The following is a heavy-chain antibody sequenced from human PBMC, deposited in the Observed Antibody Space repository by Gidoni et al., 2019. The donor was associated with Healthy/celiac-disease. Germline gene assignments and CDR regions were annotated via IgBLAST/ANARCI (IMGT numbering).Heavy chain of an antibody. CDR1: GGSISSYY. Sequence: QVQLQESGPGLVKPSETLSLTCTVSGGSISSYYWSWIRQPPGKGLEWIGYIYYSGRTNYNPSLKIRVTISGDKSKNQFSLKLSSVTAADTAVDYWASAPTGYYYFDYWGQGTLVTVSS. V-gene: IGHV4-59*01. D-gene: IGHD3-9*01. J-gene: IGHJ4*02. CDR3: ASAPTGYYYFDY. CDR2: IYYSGRT.